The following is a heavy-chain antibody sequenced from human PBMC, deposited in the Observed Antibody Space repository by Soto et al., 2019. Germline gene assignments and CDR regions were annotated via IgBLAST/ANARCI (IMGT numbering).Heavy chain of an antibody. CDR2: TYYRSKWYN. Sequence: SQTLSLTCAISGDSVSSNSAAWNWIRQSPSRGLEWLGRTYYRSKWYNDYAVSVKSRITINPDTSKNQFSLQLNSVTPEDTAVYYCARGTYGIAAAGTRTDYYYYYGMDVWGQGTTVTVSS. CDR1: GDSVSSNSAA. V-gene: IGHV6-1*01. CDR3: ARGTYGIAAAGTRTDYYYYYGMDV. D-gene: IGHD6-13*01. J-gene: IGHJ6*02.